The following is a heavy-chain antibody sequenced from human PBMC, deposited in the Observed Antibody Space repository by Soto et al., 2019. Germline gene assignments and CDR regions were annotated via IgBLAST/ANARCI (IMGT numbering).Heavy chain of an antibody. J-gene: IGHJ5*02. V-gene: IGHV4-39*01. CDR1: GGSITSSSHF. Sequence: PSETLSLTCSASGGSITSSSHFWGWVRQPPGKGLEWIGTIYFTGNTYYTPSLKSRLTMSIDTSKNEFSRRLNSVTAADTAVYYCAGQTFTIAAASYGRSNWFDPWGPGTLVTV. CDR3: AGQTFTIAAASYGRSNWFDP. D-gene: IGHD6-25*01. CDR2: IYFTGNT.